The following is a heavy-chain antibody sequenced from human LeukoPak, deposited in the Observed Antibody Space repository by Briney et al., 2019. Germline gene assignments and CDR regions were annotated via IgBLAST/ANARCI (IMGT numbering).Heavy chain of an antibody. D-gene: IGHD3-22*01. CDR3: AKQIGNSGYYSVDY. CDR2: ISWNSGSI. J-gene: IGHJ4*02. Sequence: GGSLRLSCAASGFTFDDYAMHWVRQAPGKGLEWVSGISWNSGSIGYADSVKGRFTISRDNAKNSLYLQMNSLRAEDTAIYYCAKQIGNSGYYSVDYWGQGTLVTVSS. CDR1: GFTFDDYA. V-gene: IGHV3-9*01.